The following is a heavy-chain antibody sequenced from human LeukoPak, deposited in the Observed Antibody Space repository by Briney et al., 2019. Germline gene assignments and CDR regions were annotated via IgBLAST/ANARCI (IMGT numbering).Heavy chain of an antibody. V-gene: IGHV3-7*01. D-gene: IGHD1-26*01. Sequence: PGGSLRLSCAASGFTFSSYWMSCVRQAPGKGLEWVANIKQDGSEKYYVDSVKGRFTISRDNAKNSLYLQMNSLRAEDTAVYYCARDWVATSGSYYVYWGQGTLVTVSS. J-gene: IGHJ4*02. CDR1: GFTFSSYW. CDR2: IKQDGSEK. CDR3: ARDWVATSGSYYVY.